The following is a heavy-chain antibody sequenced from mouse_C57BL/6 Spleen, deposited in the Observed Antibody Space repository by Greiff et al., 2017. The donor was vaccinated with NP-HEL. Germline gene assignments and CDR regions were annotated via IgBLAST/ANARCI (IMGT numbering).Heavy chain of an antibody. Sequence: VQLKESGPGLVKPSQSLSLTCSVTGYSITSGYYWNWIRQFPGNKLEWMGYISYDGSNNYNPSLKNRISITRDTSKNQFFLKLNSVTTEDTATYYCARGKALAMDYWGQGTSVTVSS. J-gene: IGHJ4*01. V-gene: IGHV3-6*01. CDR2: ISYDGSN. CDR3: ARGKALAMDY. CDR1: GYSITSGYY.